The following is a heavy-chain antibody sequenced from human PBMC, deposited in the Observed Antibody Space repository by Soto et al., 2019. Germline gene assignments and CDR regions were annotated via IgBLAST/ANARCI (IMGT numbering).Heavy chain of an antibody. CDR2: IYYSGST. D-gene: IGHD3-9*01. CDR3: ARTPLTGNKRDYYFDY. CDR1: GGSISSGNYY. J-gene: IGHJ4*02. V-gene: IGHV4-30-4*01. Sequence: QVQLQESGPGLVKPSQTLSLTCTVSGGSISSGNYYWSWIRQPPGKGLEWIGHIYYSGSTYYNPSLQSRVTISADTSKNQLSLKLSSVTAADTAVYYCARTPLTGNKRDYYFDYWGQGTLVTVSS.